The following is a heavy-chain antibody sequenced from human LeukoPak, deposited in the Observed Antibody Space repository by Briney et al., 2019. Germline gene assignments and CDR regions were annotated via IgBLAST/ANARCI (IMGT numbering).Heavy chain of an antibody. CDR1: GFTFSSYG. CDR2: IWYDGSNK. V-gene: IGHV3-33*01. Sequence: PGGSLRLSCAASGFTFSSYGMHWVRQAPGKGLEWVAVIWYDGSNKYYADSVKGRFTISRDNSKNTLYLQMNSLRAEDTAVYYCARSRWHRSGSYYYPPDYWGQGTLVTVSS. D-gene: IGHD1-26*01. CDR3: ARSRWHRSGSYYYPPDY. J-gene: IGHJ4*02.